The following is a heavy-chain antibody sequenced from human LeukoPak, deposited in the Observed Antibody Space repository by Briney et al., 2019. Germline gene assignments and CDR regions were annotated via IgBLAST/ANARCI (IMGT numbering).Heavy chain of an antibody. V-gene: IGHV3-30*02. CDR3: AKSPGVGGTFFWGHPFDI. J-gene: IGHJ3*02. CDR1: GFTFSSYG. D-gene: IGHD1-26*01. CDR2: IRYDGSNK. Sequence: GGSLRLSCAASGFTFSSYGMHWVRQAPGKGLEWVAFIRYDGSNKYYADSVKGRFTISRDNSKNTLYPQMNSLRAEDTAVYYFAKSPGVGGTFFWGHPFDIWGQGTMITVSS.